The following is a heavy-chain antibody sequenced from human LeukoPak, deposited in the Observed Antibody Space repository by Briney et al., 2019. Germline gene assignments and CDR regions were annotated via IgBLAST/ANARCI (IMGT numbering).Heavy chain of an antibody. CDR1: GYSISSGYY. D-gene: IGHD2-15*01. J-gene: IGHJ6*03. V-gene: IGHV4-38-2*02. CDR3: AGGKTPNCSAGICSPNYYYYYMDV. Sequence: SETLSLTSTVSGYSISSGYYWGWIRHPPGKGLEWIGSIYHSGSTYYNPSLKSRVTISVDTSKNQFSLKLSSVTAADTAVYYCAGGKTPNCSAGICSPNYYYYYMDVWGKGTTVTVSS. CDR2: IYHSGST.